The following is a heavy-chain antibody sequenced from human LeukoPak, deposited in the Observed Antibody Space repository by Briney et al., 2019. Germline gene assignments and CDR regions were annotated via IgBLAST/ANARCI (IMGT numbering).Heavy chain of an antibody. J-gene: IGHJ6*02. CDR2: IKQDGSEK. V-gene: IGHV3-7*01. Sequence: PGGSLRLSCAASGFTFSSYWMSWVRQAPGKGLGWVANIKQDGSEKYYVDSVKGRFTISRDNAKNSLYLQMNSLRAEDTAVYYCARVAIAAAGTWLYLHYYYYYGMDVWAKGPRSPSP. D-gene: IGHD6-13*01. CDR1: GFTFSSYW. CDR3: ARVAIAAAGTWLYLHYYYYYGMDV.